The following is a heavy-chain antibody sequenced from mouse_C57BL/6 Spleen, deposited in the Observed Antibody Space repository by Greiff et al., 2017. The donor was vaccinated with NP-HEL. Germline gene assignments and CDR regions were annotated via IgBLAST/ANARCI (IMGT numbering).Heavy chain of an antibody. CDR3: ARSPTRYYYGSPYYFDY. D-gene: IGHD1-1*01. J-gene: IGHJ2*01. CDR2: INPNNGGT. Sequence: EVQLQQSGPELVKPGASVKISCKASGYTFTDYYMNWVKQSHGKSLEWIGDINPNNGGTSYNQKFKGKATLTVDKSSSTAYMELRSLTSEDSAVYYCARSPTRYYYGSPYYFDYWGQGTTLTVSS. V-gene: IGHV1-26*01. CDR1: GYTFTDYY.